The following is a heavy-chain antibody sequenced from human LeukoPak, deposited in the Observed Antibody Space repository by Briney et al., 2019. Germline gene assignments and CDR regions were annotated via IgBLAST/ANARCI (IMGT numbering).Heavy chain of an antibody. D-gene: IGHD2-15*01. CDR2: IWFSGNA. CDR1: GGSIISGDYY. CDR3: ARYCTGAICYSGAFDI. V-gene: IGHV4-30-4*01. Sequence: PSETLSLTCTVSGGSIISGDYYWSWIRQSPGEGLEWIGYIWFSGNAYYNPSLKSRVTISVDTSKTRFSLKLTSVTAADTAVYYCARYCTGAICYSGAFDIWGRGTMVTVSS. J-gene: IGHJ3*02.